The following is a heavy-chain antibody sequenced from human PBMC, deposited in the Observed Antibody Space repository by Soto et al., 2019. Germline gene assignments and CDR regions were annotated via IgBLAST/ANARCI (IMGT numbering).Heavy chain of an antibody. CDR3: ARWYSSSWPPSPGLDY. CDR1: GGSISSYY. V-gene: IGHV4-4*07. Sequence: SETLSLTCTVSGGSISSYYWSWIRQPAGKGLEWIGRIYTSGSTNYNPSLKSRVTISVDTSKNQFSLKLSSVTAADTAVYYCARWYSSSWPPSPGLDYWGQGTLVTVSS. J-gene: IGHJ4*02. D-gene: IGHD6-13*01. CDR2: IYTSGST.